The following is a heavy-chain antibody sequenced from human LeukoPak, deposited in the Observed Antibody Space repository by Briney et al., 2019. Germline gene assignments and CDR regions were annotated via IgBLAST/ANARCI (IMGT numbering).Heavy chain of an antibody. D-gene: IGHD6-6*01. CDR3: ARGRSGALSIAGEDY. V-gene: IGHV4-34*01. CDR1: GGSFSGYY. J-gene: IGHJ4*02. CDR2: INHSGST. Sequence: SETLSLTRAVYGGSFSGYYWSWIRQPPGKGLEWIGEINHSGSTNYNPSLKSRVTISVDTSKNQFSLKLSSVTAADTAVYYCARGRSGALSIAGEDYWGQGTLVTVSS.